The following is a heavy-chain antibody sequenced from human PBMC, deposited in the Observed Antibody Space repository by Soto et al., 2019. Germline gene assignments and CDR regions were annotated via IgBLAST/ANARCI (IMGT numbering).Heavy chain of an antibody. D-gene: IGHD6-6*01. J-gene: IGHJ4*02. Sequence: GGSLRLSCAASGFTFSSYGMHWVRQAPGKGLEWVAVIWYDGSNKYYADSVKGRFTISRDNSKNTLYLQMNSLRAEDTAVYYCAREYSSSYRFDYWGQGTLVTVSS. CDR3: AREYSSSYRFDY. CDR1: GFTFSSYG. CDR2: IWYDGSNK. V-gene: IGHV3-33*01.